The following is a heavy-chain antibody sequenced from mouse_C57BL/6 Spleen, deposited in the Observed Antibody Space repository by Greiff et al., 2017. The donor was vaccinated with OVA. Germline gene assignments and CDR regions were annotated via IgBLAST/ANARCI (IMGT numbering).Heavy chain of an antibody. Sequence: QVQLQQSGAELVKPGASVKLSCKASGYTFTSYWMQWVKQRPGRGLEWIGRIDPNSGGTKYNEQFKSKATLTVDKPSSTAYMKLSSLTSVDSAVYYCARDYNNGLAMDNSGQGTSETVSS. CDR3: ARDYNNGLAMDN. CDR2: IDPNSGGT. J-gene: IGHJ4*01. CDR1: GYTFTSYW. D-gene: IGHD1-3*01. V-gene: IGHV1-72*01.